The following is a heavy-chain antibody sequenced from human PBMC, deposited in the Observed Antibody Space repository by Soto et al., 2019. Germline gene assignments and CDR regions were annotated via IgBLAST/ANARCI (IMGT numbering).Heavy chain of an antibody. J-gene: IGHJ4*02. CDR2: IGIAGDT. Sequence: EVQLVESGGGLVQPGGSLRLSCAASGFTFSSYDMHWVRQATGKGLEWVSAIGIAGDTYYPGSVKGRFTISRENAKNSLYLQMNSLRAEDTAVYYCARGDSSGYPLDYWGQGTLVTVSS. CDR1: GFTFSSYD. CDR3: ARGDSSGYPLDY. D-gene: IGHD3-22*01. V-gene: IGHV3-13*01.